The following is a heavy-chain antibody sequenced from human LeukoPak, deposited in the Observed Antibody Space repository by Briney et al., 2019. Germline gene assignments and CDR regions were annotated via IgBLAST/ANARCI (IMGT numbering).Heavy chain of an antibody. CDR2: IYTSGST. J-gene: IGHJ5*02. V-gene: IGHV4-4*07. CDR1: GGSISSYY. CDR3: ARDNRSMVRGVTPYNWFDP. D-gene: IGHD3-10*01. Sequence: SETLSLTCTVSGGSISSYYWSWIRQPAGKGLEWIGRIYTSGSTNYNPSLKSRVTISVDKSKNQFSLKLSSVTAADTAVYYCARDNRSMVRGVTPYNWFDPWGQETLVTVSS.